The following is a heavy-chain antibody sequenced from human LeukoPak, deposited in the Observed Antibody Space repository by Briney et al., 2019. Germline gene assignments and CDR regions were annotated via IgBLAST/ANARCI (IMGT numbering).Heavy chain of an antibody. V-gene: IGHV4-34*01. CDR2: INLSGST. CDR1: GGSFSGSY. J-gene: IGHJ4*02. D-gene: IGHD3-3*01. CDR3: ARVSISLFGVVTAHFDS. Sequence: SETLSLTCAVYGGSFSGSYWGWIRQPPGKGLEWIGEINLSGSTNYNSSLTSRVTISLGTSKNQFSLNLRSVTTADTAVYYCARVSISLFGVVTAHFDSWGQGTLVAVSS.